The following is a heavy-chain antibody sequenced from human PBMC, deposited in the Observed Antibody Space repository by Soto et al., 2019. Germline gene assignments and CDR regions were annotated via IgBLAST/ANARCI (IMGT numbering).Heavy chain of an antibody. CDR1: GYSFTNYW. CDR3: ARRSISAKYYFGF. Sequence: PGESLKISCKVSGYSFTNYWIGWVRQMPGKGLEWMGISYPDDSATRYRASFQGQVTFSGDTSISTAYLQWSSLKASVTAMYYCARRSISAKYYFGFWGQGTLVTVSS. CDR2: SYPDDSAT. D-gene: IGHD6-6*01. V-gene: IGHV5-51*01. J-gene: IGHJ4*02.